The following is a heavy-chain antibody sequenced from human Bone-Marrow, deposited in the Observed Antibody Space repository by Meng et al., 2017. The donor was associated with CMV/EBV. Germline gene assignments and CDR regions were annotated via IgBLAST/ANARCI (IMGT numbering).Heavy chain of an antibody. Sequence: GGSLRLSCAASGFTFDDYGMSWVRQAPGKGLEWVSGINWNGGSTGYADSVKGRFTISRDNAKNSLYLQMNSLRAEDTALYHCARVINYYDSSGHNDDAFYIWGQGTMVTVSS. CDR2: INWNGGST. CDR3: ARVINYYDSSGHNDDAFYI. CDR1: GFTFDDYG. D-gene: IGHD3-22*01. J-gene: IGHJ3*02. V-gene: IGHV3-20*01.